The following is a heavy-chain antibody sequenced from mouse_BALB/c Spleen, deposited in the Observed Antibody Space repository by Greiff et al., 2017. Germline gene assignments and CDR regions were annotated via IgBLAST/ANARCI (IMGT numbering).Heavy chain of an antibody. CDR3: ARGDYGNYGWYFDV. J-gene: IGHJ1*01. CDR2: ISSGGST. D-gene: IGHD2-1*01. CDR1: GFTFSSYA. Sequence: EVQLVESGGGLVKPGGSLKLSCAASGFTFSSYAMSWVRQTPEKRLEWVASISSGGSTYYPDSVKGRFTISRDNARNILYLQMSSLRSEDTAMYYCARGDYGNYGWYFDVWGAGTTVTVSS. V-gene: IGHV5-6-5*01.